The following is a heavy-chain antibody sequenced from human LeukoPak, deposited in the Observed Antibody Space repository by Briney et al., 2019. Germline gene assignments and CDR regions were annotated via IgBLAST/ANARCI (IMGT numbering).Heavy chain of an antibody. J-gene: IGHJ4*02. V-gene: IGHV3-7*03. CDR1: GFTFSSRDW. CDR3: AKDMFAGYSGYDWGFDY. Sequence: GSLRLSCAASGFTFSSRDWMTWVRQAPGKGLEWVANIKQDGSEKNYVDSVKGRFTISRDNAKNSVDLQMNSLRAEDTAVYYCAKDMFAGYSGYDWGFDYWGQGTLVTVSS. D-gene: IGHD5-12*01. CDR2: IKQDGSEK.